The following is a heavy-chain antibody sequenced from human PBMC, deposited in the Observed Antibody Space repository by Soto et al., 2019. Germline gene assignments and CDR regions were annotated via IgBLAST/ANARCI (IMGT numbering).Heavy chain of an antibody. CDR2: ISGSGGST. D-gene: IGHD6-19*01. CDR1: GFTFSNYA. Sequence: GGSLRLSCAASGFTFSNYAMNWVRQAPGKGLEWVSAISGSGGSTYYADSAKGRFTISRDNSKNTLYVQMNSLRAEDTAVYYCTKNALQGAVAGRNWFDPWGQGTLVTVSS. J-gene: IGHJ5*02. CDR3: TKNALQGAVAGRNWFDP. V-gene: IGHV3-23*01.